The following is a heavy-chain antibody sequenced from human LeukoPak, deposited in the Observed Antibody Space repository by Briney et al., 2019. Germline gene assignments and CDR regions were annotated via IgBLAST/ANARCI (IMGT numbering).Heavy chain of an antibody. J-gene: IGHJ3*02. Sequence: VASVKVSCKASGYTFTSYGISWVRQAPGQGLEWMGWISAYNGNTNYAQKLQGRVTMTRDTSTSTVYMELSSLRSEDTAVYYCARDNPSVRAYYYDSSGYGGAFDIWGQGTMVTVSS. D-gene: IGHD3-22*01. CDR3: ARDNPSVRAYYYDSSGYGGAFDI. CDR2: ISAYNGNT. V-gene: IGHV1-18*01. CDR1: GYTFTSYG.